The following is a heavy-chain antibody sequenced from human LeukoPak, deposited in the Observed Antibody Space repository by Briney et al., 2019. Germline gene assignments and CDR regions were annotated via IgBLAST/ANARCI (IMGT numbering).Heavy chain of an antibody. CDR2: INHSGST. V-gene: IGHV4-39*07. Sequence: SETLSLTCTVSGGSISSSSYYWGRIRQPPGKGLEWIGEINHSGSTNYNPSLKSRVTISVDTSKNQFSLKLSSVTAANTAVYYCARSGYYGSGSYYPRNWFDPWGQGTLVTVSS. D-gene: IGHD3-10*01. CDR3: ARSGYYGSGSYYPRNWFDP. CDR1: GGSISSSSYY. J-gene: IGHJ5*02.